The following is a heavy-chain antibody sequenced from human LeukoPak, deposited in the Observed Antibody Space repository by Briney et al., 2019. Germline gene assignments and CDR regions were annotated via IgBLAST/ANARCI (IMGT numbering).Heavy chain of an antibody. Sequence: ASVKVSRKASGFTFTSSAMQWVRQARGQRLEWIGWIVVGSGNTNYAQKFQERVTITRDMSTSTAYMELSSLRSEDTAVYYCAADPAITMVRGVPNIYYYYYGMDVWGQGTTVTVSS. CDR2: IVVGSGNT. J-gene: IGHJ6*02. V-gene: IGHV1-58*02. CDR3: AADPAITMVRGVPNIYYYYYGMDV. CDR1: GFTFTSSA. D-gene: IGHD3-10*01.